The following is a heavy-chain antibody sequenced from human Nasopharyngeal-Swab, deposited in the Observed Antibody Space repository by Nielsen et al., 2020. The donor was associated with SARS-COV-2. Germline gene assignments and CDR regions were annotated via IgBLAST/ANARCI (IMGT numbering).Heavy chain of an antibody. J-gene: IGHJ6*02. Sequence: GESLKISCAASGFTFSSYAMSWVRQAPGKGLEWVSYISSSGSTIYYADSVKGRFTISRDNAKNSLYLQMNSLRAEDTAVYYCARDQTTVTTFYGMDVWGQGTTVTVSS. CDR3: ARDQTTVTTFYGMDV. CDR2: ISSSGSTI. V-gene: IGHV3-48*04. D-gene: IGHD4-17*01. CDR1: GFTFSSYA.